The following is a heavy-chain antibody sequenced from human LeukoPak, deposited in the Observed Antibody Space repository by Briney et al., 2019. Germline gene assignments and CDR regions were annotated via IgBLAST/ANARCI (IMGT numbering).Heavy chain of an antibody. CDR2: IRSKAYGGTT. V-gene: IGHV3-49*03. D-gene: IGHD3-22*01. Sequence: GGSLRLSCTASGFTFGAYAMSGFRQAPGKWLEWVGFIRSKAYGGTTEYAASVKGRFTISRDDSKSIAYLQMNSLKTEDTAVYYCTSYRITMIVDDAFDIWGQGTMVTVSS. J-gene: IGHJ3*02. CDR3: TSYRITMIVDDAFDI. CDR1: GFTFGAYA.